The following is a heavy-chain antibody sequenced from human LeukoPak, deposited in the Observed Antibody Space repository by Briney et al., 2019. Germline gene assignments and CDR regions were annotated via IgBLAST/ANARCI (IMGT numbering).Heavy chain of an antibody. CDR3: ARRYYSSSYYLDY. J-gene: IGHJ4*02. CDR1: GYNFTNYW. Sequence: GEPLKISCKGYGYNFTNYWIGWVRQMPGKGLEWMGMIYPGDSGTRYSPSFQGQVTVSADNSISTAYLQWSSLKASDTAIYYCARRYYSSSYYLDYWGQGTLVTVSS. D-gene: IGHD6-6*01. CDR2: IYPGDSGT. V-gene: IGHV5-51*01.